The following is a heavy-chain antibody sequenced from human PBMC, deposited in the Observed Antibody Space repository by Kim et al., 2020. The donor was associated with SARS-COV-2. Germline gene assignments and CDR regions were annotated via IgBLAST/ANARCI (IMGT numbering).Heavy chain of an antibody. CDR1: GGSFSGYY. CDR2: INHSGST. CDR3: AREGEWYYGMDV. V-gene: IGHV4-34*01. D-gene: IGHD3-16*01. J-gene: IGHJ6*02. Sequence: SETLSLTCAVYGGSFSGYYWSWIRQPPGKGLEWIGEINHSGSTNYNPSLKSRVTISVDTSKNQFSLKLSSVTAADTAVYYCAREGEWYYGMDVWGQGTTVTVSS.